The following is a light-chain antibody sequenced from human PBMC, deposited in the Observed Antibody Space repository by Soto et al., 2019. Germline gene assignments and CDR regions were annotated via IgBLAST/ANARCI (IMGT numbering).Light chain of an antibody. CDR2: GAS. V-gene: IGKV3-15*01. CDR1: QSVSSN. J-gene: IGKJ4*01. CDR3: QQRSNWLT. Sequence: EIVMTQSPATLSVSPGERATLSCRANQSVSSNLAWYQQKPGQAPRLLISGASTRATGIPDRFSGSGSGTEFTLTISSLQSEDFAVYYCQQRSNWLTFGGGTKVDIK.